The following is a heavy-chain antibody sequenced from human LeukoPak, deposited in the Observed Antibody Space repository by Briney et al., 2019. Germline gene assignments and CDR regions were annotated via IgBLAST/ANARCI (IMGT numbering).Heavy chain of an antibody. V-gene: IGHV3-21*01. D-gene: IGHD6-19*01. CDR3: ASITVAGNPPNWFDR. CDR1: GVTFSSYS. Sequence: GGTLRLSCAASGVTFSSYSMNWVRQAPGKGLEWVSSISSSSYIYYEASLKGRFTISRDNAKNSLYLQMNSLRAEDTAVYYCASITVAGNPPNWFDRWGQGTLVTASS. CDR2: ISSSSYI. J-gene: IGHJ5*02.